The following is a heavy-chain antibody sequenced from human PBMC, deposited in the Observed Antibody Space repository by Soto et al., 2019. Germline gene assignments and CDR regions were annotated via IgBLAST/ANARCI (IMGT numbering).Heavy chain of an antibody. V-gene: IGHV4-34*01. D-gene: IGHD3-3*01. CDR1: GGSFSGHY. Sequence: QVQIQQWGAGLLKPSETLSLTCAVYGGSFSGHYWSWIRQPPGKGLEWLGAINHSGSTNYNPSLKSRVTISVDSFKKQFSLKLSSVTAADTAVYYCARVSGANFDFWSGYSGFAYYGMDVWGQGTTVTVSS. CDR3: ARVSGANFDFWSGYSGFAYYGMDV. CDR2: INHSGST. J-gene: IGHJ6*02.